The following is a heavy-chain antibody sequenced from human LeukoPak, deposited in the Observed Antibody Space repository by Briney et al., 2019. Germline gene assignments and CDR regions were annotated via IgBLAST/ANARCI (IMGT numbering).Heavy chain of an antibody. CDR1: GFTFNSYS. J-gene: IGHJ1*01. CDR2: IGSTSSHI. D-gene: IGHD3-22*01. Sequence: RGSLRLSCAASGFTFNSYSLNWVRQAPGKGLEWVSSIGSTSSHIYYADSVKGRFTISRGNAKNSLYLQMNSLRAEDTAVYYCARGVYYDSSGYYSEVEYFQHWGQGTLVTVSS. CDR3: ARGVYYDSSGYYSEVEYFQH. V-gene: IGHV3-21*01.